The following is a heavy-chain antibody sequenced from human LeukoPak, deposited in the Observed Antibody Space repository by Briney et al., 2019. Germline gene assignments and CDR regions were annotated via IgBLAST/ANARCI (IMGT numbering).Heavy chain of an antibody. V-gene: IGHV3-30*03. CDR2: ISYDGSNK. D-gene: IGHD5-18*01. CDR3: ASLDTAMVSFDY. J-gene: IGHJ4*02. Sequence: GGSLRLSCAASGFTFSSHSLNWVRQAPGRGLEWVAVISYDGSNKYYADSVKGRFTISRDNSKNTLYLQMNSLRAEDTAVYYCASLDTAMVSFDYWGQGTLVTVSS. CDR1: GFTFSSHS.